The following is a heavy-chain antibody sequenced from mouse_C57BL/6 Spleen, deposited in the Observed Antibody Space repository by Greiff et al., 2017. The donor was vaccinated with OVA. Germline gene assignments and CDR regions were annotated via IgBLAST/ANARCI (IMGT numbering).Heavy chain of an antibody. CDR3: TRDTGPYYFDD. D-gene: IGHD4-1*01. CDR2: ISSGGDYI. CDR1: GFTFSSYA. Sequence: DVMLVESGEGLVKPGGSLKLSCAASGFTFSSYAMSWVRQTPEQRLEWVAYISSGGDYIYYADTVKGRFTISRDKARSTLYLQMSSLKSEDTAMYYCTRDTGPYYFDDWGKGTTLTASS. V-gene: IGHV5-9-1*02. J-gene: IGHJ2*01.